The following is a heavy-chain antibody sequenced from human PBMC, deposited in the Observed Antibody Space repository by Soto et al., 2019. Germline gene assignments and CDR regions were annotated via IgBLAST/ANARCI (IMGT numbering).Heavy chain of an antibody. CDR1: GGSIRSGGYY. J-gene: IGHJ6*01. CDR3: ARDRLMATAGTARHYFGLDV. V-gene: IGHV4-31*03. Sequence: PSETLSLTCTGSGGSIRSGGYYWSWVRQNPRMGLEWIGNIYYSGNTYYNPSLKSRLTISVDTSKNQFSLNLSSVTAADTAVYYCARDRLMATAGTARHYFGLDVWGQGTTVTV. D-gene: IGHD5-18*01. CDR2: IYYSGNT.